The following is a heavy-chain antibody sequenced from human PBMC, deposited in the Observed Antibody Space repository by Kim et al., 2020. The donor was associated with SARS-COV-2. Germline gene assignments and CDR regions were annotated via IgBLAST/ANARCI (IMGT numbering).Heavy chain of an antibody. D-gene: IGHD6-13*01. CDR1: GGSISSNSYY. CDR2: IYYSGST. Sequence: SETLSLTCTVSGGSISSNSYYWGWIRQPPGKGLEWIGSIYYSGSTYYNPSLKSRVTISLDTSKNQFSLKLSSVTAADTAVYYCARDLAAVATNDAFDIWGPGTMVTVSS. V-gene: IGHV4-39*07. J-gene: IGHJ3*02. CDR3: ARDLAAVATNDAFDI.